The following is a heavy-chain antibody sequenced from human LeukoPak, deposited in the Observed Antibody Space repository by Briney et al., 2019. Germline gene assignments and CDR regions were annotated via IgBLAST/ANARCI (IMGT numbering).Heavy chain of an antibody. CDR1: GFTFSSYS. Sequence: PGGSLRLSCAASGFTFSSYSMNWVRQAPGKGLEWVSSISSSSSYIYYADSVKGRFTISRDNAKNSLYLQMNSLRAEDTAIYFCAKVRSAVVAAATNYWGQGTLVTVSS. D-gene: IGHD2-15*01. J-gene: IGHJ4*02. CDR2: ISSSSSYI. V-gene: IGHV3-21*04. CDR3: AKVRSAVVAAATNY.